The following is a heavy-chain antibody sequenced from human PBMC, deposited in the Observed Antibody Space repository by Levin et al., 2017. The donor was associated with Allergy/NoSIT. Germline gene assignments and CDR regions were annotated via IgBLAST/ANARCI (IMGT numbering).Heavy chain of an antibody. Sequence: GGSLRLSCAASGFTFSSYGMHWVRQAPGKGLEWVAVISYDGSNKYYADSVKGRFTISRDNSKNTLYLQMNSLRAEDTAVYYCAKDGVTTVPPYYYYYYYMDVWGKGTTVTVSS. CDR2: ISYDGSNK. CDR1: GFTFSSYG. D-gene: IGHD4-17*01. V-gene: IGHV3-30*18. J-gene: IGHJ6*03. CDR3: AKDGVTTVPPYYYYYYYMDV.